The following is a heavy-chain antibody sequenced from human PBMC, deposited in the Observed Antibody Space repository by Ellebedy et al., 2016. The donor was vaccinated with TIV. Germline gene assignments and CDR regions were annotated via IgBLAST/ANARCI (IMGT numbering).Heavy chain of an antibody. Sequence: AASVKVSCKASGYTFTSYYMHWVRQAPGQGLEWMGGIIPIFGTANYAQKFQGRVTITADESTSTAYMELSSLRSEDTAVYYCAREIAATRGYFDYWGQGTLVTVSS. CDR3: AREIAATRGYFDY. CDR1: GYTFTSYY. V-gene: IGHV1-69*13. J-gene: IGHJ4*02. D-gene: IGHD2-15*01. CDR2: IIPIFGTA.